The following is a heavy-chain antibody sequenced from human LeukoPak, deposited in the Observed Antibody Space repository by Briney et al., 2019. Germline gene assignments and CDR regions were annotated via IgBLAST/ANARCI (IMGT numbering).Heavy chain of an antibody. CDR3: AKVKIYDGSGYYSHCFDN. D-gene: IGHD3-22*01. CDR2: MSASGGNT. Sequence: GGSLRLSCAASGFTSTKYAMGWVRQAPGKGLEWVSAMSASGGNTYYADSVKGRFTISRDNSKNTQYLQMNNLRAEDTAVYYCAKVKIYDGSGYYSHCFDNWGQGTLVTVSS. V-gene: IGHV3-23*01. J-gene: IGHJ4*02. CDR1: GFTSTKYA.